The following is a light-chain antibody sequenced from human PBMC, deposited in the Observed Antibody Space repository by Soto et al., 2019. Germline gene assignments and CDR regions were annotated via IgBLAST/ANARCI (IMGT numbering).Light chain of an antibody. V-gene: IGLV1-51*01. CDR2: DNN. CDR1: SSNIGNNY. J-gene: IGLJ2*01. CDR3: GTWDSSLSVGV. Sequence: QSALTQPPSVSAAPGQTVTISCSGSSSNIGNNYVSWYQHLPGTAPKLLIYDNNRRPSGIPDRFSGSKSGTSATLGITGLQTGDEADYYCGTWDSSLSVGVFGGGTKLTVL.